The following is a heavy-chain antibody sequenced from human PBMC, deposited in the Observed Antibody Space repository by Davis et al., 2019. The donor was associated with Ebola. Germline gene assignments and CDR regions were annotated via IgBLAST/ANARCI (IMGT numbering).Heavy chain of an antibody. CDR1: GFTFSRSW. CDR2: IKEDGSEK. Sequence: PGGSLRLSCVASGFTFSRSWMNWVRQAPGQGPEWVASIKEDGSEKYHVHSVEGRFTISRDNAKKSLYLQMNSLRADDTAVYYCANLEWVNPDYWGQGALVTVSS. CDR3: ANLEWVNPDY. J-gene: IGHJ4*02. V-gene: IGHV3-7*01. D-gene: IGHD3-3*01.